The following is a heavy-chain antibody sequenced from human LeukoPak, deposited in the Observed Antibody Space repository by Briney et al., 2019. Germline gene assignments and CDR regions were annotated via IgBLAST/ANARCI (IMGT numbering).Heavy chain of an antibody. J-gene: IGHJ6*03. CDR2: IYTSGTT. CDR3: AREVQDDFWSGYPDVYYYYYMDV. CDR1: GDSISSGTYY. D-gene: IGHD3-3*01. Sequence: SETLSLTCSVSGDSISSGTYYWSWIRQPAGKGLEWIGRIYTSGTTNYNPSLKSRVSISADTSKNQFSLRLTSVTAADTAVYYCAREVQDDFWSGYPDVYYYYYMDVWGKGTTVTVSS. V-gene: IGHV4-61*02.